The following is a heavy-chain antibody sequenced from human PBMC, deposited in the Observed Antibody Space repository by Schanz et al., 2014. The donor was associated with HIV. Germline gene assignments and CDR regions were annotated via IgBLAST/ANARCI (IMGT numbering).Heavy chain of an antibody. CDR2: ITPDGSVT. CDR3: RVFMYSFDV. J-gene: IGHJ3*01. V-gene: IGHV3-74*01. CDR1: GFTFGTKC. Sequence: EVQLVESGGGLIKPGESLRLSCVTSGFTFGTKCMYWVRQGPGKGLAWVSYITPDGSVTYADSVKGRFTTSRDSSKNTLYLQMNSLRVEDTATYYCRVFMYSFDVWGQGTMVTVSS. D-gene: IGHD2-8*01.